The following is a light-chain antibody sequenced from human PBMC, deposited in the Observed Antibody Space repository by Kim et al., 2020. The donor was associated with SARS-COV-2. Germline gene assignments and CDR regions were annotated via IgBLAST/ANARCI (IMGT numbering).Light chain of an antibody. CDR2: QDR. CDR1: KLGDKY. V-gene: IGLV3-1*01. J-gene: IGLJ1*01. Sequence: YELTQPPSVSVSPGQTASITCSGDKLGDKYACWYQQKPGQSPVLVIYQDRKRPSGIPERFSGSNSGNTATLTISGTQALDEADYYCQAWDSSTFYVFGT. CDR3: QAWDSSTFYV.